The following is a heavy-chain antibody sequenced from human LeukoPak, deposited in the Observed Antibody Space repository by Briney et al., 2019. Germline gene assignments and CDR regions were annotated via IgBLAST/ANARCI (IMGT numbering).Heavy chain of an antibody. V-gene: IGHV3-74*01. CDR3: ARAAYYLANWFDP. CDR1: GFTFSSYW. D-gene: IGHD3-10*01. Sequence: GGSLRLSCAASGFTFSSYWMHWVRQAPGKGLVWVSRINSDGSSTSYADSVKGRFTISRDNAKNTLYLQMNSLRAEDTAVYYCARAAYYLANWFDPWGQGTLVTVSS. CDR2: INSDGSST. J-gene: IGHJ5*02.